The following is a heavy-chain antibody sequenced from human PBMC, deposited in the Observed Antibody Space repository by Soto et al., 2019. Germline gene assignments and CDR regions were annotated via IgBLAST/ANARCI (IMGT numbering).Heavy chain of an antibody. V-gene: IGHV3-48*01. CDR2: ISSSSSAI. Sequence: EVQLVESGGGLVQPGGSLRLSCAASGFSFSSYSINWVRQAPGKGLEWVSYISSSSSAIYYADSVKGRFTISRDNAKKSLYLQMNSLRAEDTAVYYCARDMPISTSGNYPYYFGYWGQGALVTVSS. J-gene: IGHJ4*02. D-gene: IGHD3-10*01. CDR3: ARDMPISTSGNYPYYFGY. CDR1: GFSFSSYS.